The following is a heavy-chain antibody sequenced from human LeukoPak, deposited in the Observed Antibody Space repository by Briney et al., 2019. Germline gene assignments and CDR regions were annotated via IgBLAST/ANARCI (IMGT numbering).Heavy chain of an antibody. CDR2: ISAYNGNT. CDR1: GYTFTSYG. D-gene: IGHD3-3*01. J-gene: IGHJ4*02. V-gene: IGHV1-18*01. Sequence: ASVKVSCKASGYTFTSYGISWVRQAPGQGLEWMGWISAYNGNTNHAQKLQGRVTMTTDTSTSTAYMELRSLRSDDTAVYYCAKGSEWLFGVGLDYWGQGTLVTVSS. CDR3: AKGSEWLFGVGLDY.